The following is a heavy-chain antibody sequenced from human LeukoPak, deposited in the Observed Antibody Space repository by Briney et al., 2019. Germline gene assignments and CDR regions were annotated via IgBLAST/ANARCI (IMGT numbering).Heavy chain of an antibody. J-gene: IGHJ3*02. CDR2: IYYSGTT. D-gene: IGHD2-2*01. Sequence: SETLSHTRTVCGDSIRSYYWGWSRPPPGAGTEGIGYIYYSGTTNYNPSLKSRVSISVDTSKNQFSLKLSSVTAADTAVYYCARRRPAHDAFDIWGEGTLVTVSS. CDR3: ARRRPAHDAFDI. CDR1: GDSIRSYY. V-gene: IGHV4-59*01.